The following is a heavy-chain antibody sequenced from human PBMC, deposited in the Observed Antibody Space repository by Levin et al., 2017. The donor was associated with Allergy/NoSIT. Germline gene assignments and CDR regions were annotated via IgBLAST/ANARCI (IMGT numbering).Heavy chain of an antibody. V-gene: IGHV4-34*01. Sequence: SQTLSLTCAVYGGSFSGYYWSWIRQPPGKGLEWIGEINHSGSTNYNPSLKSRVTISVDTSKNQFSLKLSSVTAADTAVYYCARGSSSWYFDYWGQGTLVTVSS. CDR1: GGSFSGYY. J-gene: IGHJ4*02. CDR3: ARGSSSWYFDY. CDR2: INHSGST. D-gene: IGHD6-13*01.